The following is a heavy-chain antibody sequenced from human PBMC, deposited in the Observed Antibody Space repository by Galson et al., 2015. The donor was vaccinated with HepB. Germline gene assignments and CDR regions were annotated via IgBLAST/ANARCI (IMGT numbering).Heavy chain of an antibody. CDR2: ITSSGGST. J-gene: IGHJ5*02. CDR1: GFTFSSYA. V-gene: IGHV3-23*01. Sequence: SLRLSCAASGFTFSSYAMSWVRQAPGKGLEWVSDITSSGGSTYYADSVKGRFTISRDNSKNTLYLQMNSLRAEDTAVYYCARGIEYSPNWFDPWGQGTLVTVSS. D-gene: IGHD5-18*01. CDR3: ARGIEYSPNWFDP.